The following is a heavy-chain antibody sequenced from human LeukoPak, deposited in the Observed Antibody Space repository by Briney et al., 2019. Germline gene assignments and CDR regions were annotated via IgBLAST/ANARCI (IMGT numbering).Heavy chain of an antibody. CDR2: IYSSGGT. CDR1: GGSISSDS. Sequence: SQTLSLTCIVSGGSISSDSWSWIRQSPGKGLEWIAYIYSSGGTIYNPSLKSRVTISVDTSRNQFSLKLSSVTAADAAVYYCAKIGSGWYYFDHWGQGTLVTVSS. V-gene: IGHV4-59*01. D-gene: IGHD6-19*01. CDR3: AKIGSGWYYFDH. J-gene: IGHJ4*02.